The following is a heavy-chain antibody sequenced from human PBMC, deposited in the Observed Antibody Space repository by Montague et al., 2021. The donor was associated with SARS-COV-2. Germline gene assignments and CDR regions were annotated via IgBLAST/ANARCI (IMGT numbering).Heavy chain of an antibody. V-gene: IGHV4-59*01. CDR3: ARLPYDNSYGMDV. D-gene: IGHD3-9*01. CDR1: GGSISTYY. Sequence: SETLSLTCTVSGGSISTYYWNWIRQFPGKGLEWIGYIDYGGSTNYNPSLQSRVIISVDRSKIQFSLKLNSVTAADTAIYYCARLPYDNSYGMDVWGQGTTVTVSS. J-gene: IGHJ6*02. CDR2: IDYGGST.